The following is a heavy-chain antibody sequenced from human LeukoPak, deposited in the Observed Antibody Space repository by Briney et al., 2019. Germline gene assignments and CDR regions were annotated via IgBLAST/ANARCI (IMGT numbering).Heavy chain of an antibody. CDR2: IYSSGST. J-gene: IGHJ3*02. CDR3: ARDPRYSSSAHVFDI. CDR1: GGSISSGSYY. Sequence: SETLSLTCTVSGGSISSGSYYWSWIRQPAGKGLEWIGRIYSSGSTNYNPSLKSRVTISQDTSKNQVSLKLSSVTAAGTAVYYCARDPRYSSSAHVFDIWGQGIMVTVSS. V-gene: IGHV4-61*02. D-gene: IGHD6-6*01.